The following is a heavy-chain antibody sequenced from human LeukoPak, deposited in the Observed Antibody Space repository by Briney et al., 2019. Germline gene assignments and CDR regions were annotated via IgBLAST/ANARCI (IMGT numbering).Heavy chain of an antibody. CDR2: ISHIGRT. D-gene: IGHD4-17*01. CDR1: GDSFSSHY. V-gene: IGHV4-59*11. Sequence: TSETLSLTCAVSGDSFSSHYWTWIRQSPGTGLEWIGYISHIGRTSYNPSLKSRVTISIDTSKNQFSLKLRSVTAADTAVYYCARDLVTVTKGFDIWGQGTMVSVSS. J-gene: IGHJ3*02. CDR3: ARDLVTVTKGFDI.